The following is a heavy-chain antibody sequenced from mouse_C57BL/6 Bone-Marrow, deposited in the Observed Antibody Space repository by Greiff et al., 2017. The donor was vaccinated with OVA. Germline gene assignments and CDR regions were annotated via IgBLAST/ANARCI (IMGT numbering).Heavy chain of an antibody. J-gene: IGHJ4*01. Sequence: QVQLKQPGAELVKPGASVKLSCKASGYTFTSYWMHWVKQRPGQGLEWIGMIHPNSGSTNYNEKFKSKATLTVDKSSSTAYMQLSSLTSEDSAVYYCAREGVYYDYDDAMDYWGQGTSVTVSS. CDR2: IHPNSGST. CDR1: GYTFTSYW. CDR3: AREGVYYDYDDAMDY. V-gene: IGHV1-64*01. D-gene: IGHD2-4*01.